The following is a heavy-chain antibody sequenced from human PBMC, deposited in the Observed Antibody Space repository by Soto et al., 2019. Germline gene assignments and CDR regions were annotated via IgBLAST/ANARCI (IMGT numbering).Heavy chain of an antibody. CDR2: IYYSGST. V-gene: IGHV4-59*08. CDR3: ARHSRRNEGLDY. Sequence: SETLSLTCTVSGGSISSYYWSWIRQPPGKGLEWIGYIYYSGSTNYNPSLKSRVTISVDTSKNQFSLKLSSVTAADTAVYYCARHSRRNEGLDYWGQGTLVTVSS. J-gene: IGHJ4*02. CDR1: GGSISSYY.